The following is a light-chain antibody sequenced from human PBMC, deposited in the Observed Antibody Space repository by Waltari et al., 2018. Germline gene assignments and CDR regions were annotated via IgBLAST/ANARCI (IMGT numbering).Light chain of an antibody. Sequence: EIVMTQSPATLSVSPGERATLSCRASQSISSNLAWYQQKPGQAPRLLIYGPSTRASGFPARFSGSGSGTEFTLTISSMQSEDFAVYYCQQYNSWPYTFGQGTKLEIK. J-gene: IGKJ2*01. CDR2: GPS. CDR3: QQYNSWPYT. V-gene: IGKV3-15*01. CDR1: QSISSN.